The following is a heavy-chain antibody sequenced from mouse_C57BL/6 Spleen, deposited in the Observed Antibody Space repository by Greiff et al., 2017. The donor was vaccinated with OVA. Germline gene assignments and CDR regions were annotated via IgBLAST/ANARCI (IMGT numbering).Heavy chain of an antibody. CDR2: IYPGDGDT. V-gene: IGHV1-82*01. CDR1: GYAFSSSW. CDR3: ARTDYDPYYYAMDY. J-gene: IGHJ4*01. D-gene: IGHD2-4*01. Sequence: VQLQQSGPELVKPGASVKISCKASGYAFSSSWMNWVKQRPGKGLEWIGRIYPGDGDTNYNGKFKGKATLTAEKSSSTAYMQLSSLTSEDSAVYFCARTDYDPYYYAMDYWGQGTSVTVSS.